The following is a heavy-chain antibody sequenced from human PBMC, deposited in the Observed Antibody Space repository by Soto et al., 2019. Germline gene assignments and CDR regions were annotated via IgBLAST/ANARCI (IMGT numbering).Heavy chain of an antibody. CDR2: IYYSGST. V-gene: IGHV4-59*01. CDR3: AREGYDSSGYYFDY. Sequence: PSETLSLTCTVSGVSISSYYWSWIRQPPGKGLEWIGYIYYSGSTNYNPSLKSRVTISVDTSKNQFSLKLSSVTAADTAVYYCAREGYDSSGYYFDYWGQGTLVTVSS. J-gene: IGHJ4*02. CDR1: GVSISSYY. D-gene: IGHD3-22*01.